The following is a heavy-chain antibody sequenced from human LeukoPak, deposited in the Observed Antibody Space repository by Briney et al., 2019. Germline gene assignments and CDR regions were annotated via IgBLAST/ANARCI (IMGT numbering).Heavy chain of an antibody. Sequence: GGSLSLSCAASGFTFSSYSMNWVRHAPGKGREWLSYISSSSSNKYNADSVKGRFTISRDNAKNSLYLQMNSLRPEDTAVYYCARYTPEGTGTFWNYYDGMDVWGQGTTVTVSS. D-gene: IGHD3-3*01. CDR1: GFTFSSYS. CDR3: ARYTPEGTGTFWNYYDGMDV. CDR2: ISSSSSNK. J-gene: IGHJ6*02. V-gene: IGHV3-48*01.